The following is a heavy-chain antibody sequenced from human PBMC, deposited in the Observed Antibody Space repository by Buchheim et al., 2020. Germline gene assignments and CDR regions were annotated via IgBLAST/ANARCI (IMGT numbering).Heavy chain of an antibody. J-gene: IGHJ4*02. D-gene: IGHD2-15*01. CDR1: GFTVSSNY. V-gene: IGHV3-66*01. CDR2: IYSGGST. CDR3: ARDVGYCSGGSCYSEYYFDY. Sequence: EVQLVESGGGLVQPRGSLRLSCAASGFTVSSNYMSWVRQAPGKGLEWVSVIYSGGSTYYADSVKGRFTISRDNSKNTLYLQMNSLRAEDTAVYYCARDVGYCSGGSCYSEYYFDYWGQGTL.